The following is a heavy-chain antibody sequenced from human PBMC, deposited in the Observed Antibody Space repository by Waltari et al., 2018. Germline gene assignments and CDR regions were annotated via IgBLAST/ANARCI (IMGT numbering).Heavy chain of an antibody. D-gene: IGHD3-10*01. J-gene: IGHJ6*02. V-gene: IGHV4-61*09. CDR2: IYTSGST. CDR3: ARDSGYNYGMDV. CDR1: GGSISSGSYY. Sequence: QVKLQESGPGLVKPSQTLSLTRTVSGGSISSGSYYRSWIRQPAGKGLEWIGYIYTSGSTNYNPSLKSRVTISVDTSKNQFSLKLSSVTAADTAVYYCARDSGYNYGMDVWGQGTTVTVSS.